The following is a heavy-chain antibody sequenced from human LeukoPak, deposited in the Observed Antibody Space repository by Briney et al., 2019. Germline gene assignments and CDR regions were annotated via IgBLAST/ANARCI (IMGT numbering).Heavy chain of an antibody. CDR3: ARAGEYSSSPSTALFDY. Sequence: SAKVSCKASGGTFSSYAISWVRQAPGQGLEWMGGIIPIFGTANYAQKFQGRVTITADESTSTAYMELSSLRSEDTAVYYCARAGEYSSSPSTALFDYWGQGTLVTVSS. CDR1: GGTFSSYA. J-gene: IGHJ4*02. D-gene: IGHD6-6*01. CDR2: IIPIFGTA. V-gene: IGHV1-69*01.